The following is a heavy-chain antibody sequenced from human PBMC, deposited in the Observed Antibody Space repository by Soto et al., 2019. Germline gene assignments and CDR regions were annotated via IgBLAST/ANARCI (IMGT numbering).Heavy chain of an antibody. CDR3: ARAYGGYAEY. CDR1: GSSISSSRYY. Sequence: SETLSLTCTLSGSSISSSRYYWGWIRQPPGKGLEWIGYIYYSGSTNYNPSLKSRVTISVDTSKNQFSLKLSSVTAADTAVYYCARAYGGYAEYWGQGALVTVS. V-gene: IGHV4-61*05. CDR2: IYYSGST. J-gene: IGHJ4*02. D-gene: IGHD5-12*01.